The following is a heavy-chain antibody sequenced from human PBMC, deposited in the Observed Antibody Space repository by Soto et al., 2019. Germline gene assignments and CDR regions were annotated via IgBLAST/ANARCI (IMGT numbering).Heavy chain of an antibody. J-gene: IGHJ4*02. Sequence: EVQLLESGGGLVEPGGSRRLSCAASGFTFSSYTMSWVRQAPGKGLEWVSTISGSGSSTYSADSVKGRFTIARDNSKNTLYLQMNSLRVEDTALYYCAKAWGIEDWGQGTLVTVAS. CDR2: ISGSGSST. V-gene: IGHV3-23*01. CDR1: GFTFSSYT. D-gene: IGHD7-27*01. CDR3: AKAWGIED.